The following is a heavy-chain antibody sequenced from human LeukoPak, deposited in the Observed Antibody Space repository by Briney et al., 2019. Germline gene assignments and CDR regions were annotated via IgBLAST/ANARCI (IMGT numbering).Heavy chain of an antibody. CDR1: GFTFSSYA. J-gene: IGHJ4*02. V-gene: IGHV3-30*01. Sequence: GGSLRLSCAASGFTFSSYAMHWVRQVPGKGLEWVAVISYDGSNKYYADSVKGRFTISRDNSKNTLYLQMNSLRAEDTAVYYCARGGRRYYFDYWGQGTLVTVSS. CDR2: ISYDGSNK. CDR3: ARGGRRYYFDY.